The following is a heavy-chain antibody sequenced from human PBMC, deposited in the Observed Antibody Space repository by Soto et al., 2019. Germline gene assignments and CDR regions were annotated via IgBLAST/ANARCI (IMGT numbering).Heavy chain of an antibody. CDR2: IYYSGST. D-gene: IGHD3-3*01. CDR3: ARQITIFGVVIIRYWFDP. CDR1: GGSISSSSYY. Sequence: LSLTCTVSGGSISSSSYYWGWIRQPPGKGLEWIGSIYYSGSTYYNPSLKSRVTISVDTSKNQFSLKLSSVTAADTAVYYCARQITIFGVVIIRYWFDPWGQGTLVTVSS. J-gene: IGHJ5*02. V-gene: IGHV4-39*01.